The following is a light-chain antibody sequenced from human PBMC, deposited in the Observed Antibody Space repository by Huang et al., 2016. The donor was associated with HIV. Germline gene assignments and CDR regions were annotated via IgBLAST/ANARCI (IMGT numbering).Light chain of an antibody. CDR1: ESILRK. CDR3: QQYNKWPPYT. CDR2: GAS. J-gene: IGKJ2*01. Sequence: VMTQSPATLSVSPGERATLSCRASESILRKLAWYQQRPGQPPSLLIYGASVRLPGIPDRCRGGSSGTEYILTISSLQSEDFAVYYCQQYNKWPPYTYGQGTKLEIK. V-gene: IGKV3-15*01.